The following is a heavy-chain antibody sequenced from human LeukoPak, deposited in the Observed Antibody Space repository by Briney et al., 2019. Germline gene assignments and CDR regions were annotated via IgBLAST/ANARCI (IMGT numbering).Heavy chain of an antibody. V-gene: IGHV3-7*01. D-gene: IGHD1-1*01. CDR1: GFTFPSYW. Sequence: GGSLRLSCAASGFTFPSYWMSWVRQAPGKGLEWVANIKKDGSEQYYVDSVKGRFIISRDNAKNSLYLQMNSLRAEDTAVYYCARRGATTGAFDIWGQGTMVTVSS. CDR2: IKKDGSEQ. CDR3: ARRGATTGAFDI. J-gene: IGHJ3*02.